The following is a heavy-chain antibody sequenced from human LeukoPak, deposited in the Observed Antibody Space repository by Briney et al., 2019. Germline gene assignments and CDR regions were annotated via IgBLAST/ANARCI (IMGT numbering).Heavy chain of an antibody. CDR1: GYTFTSYG. J-gene: IGHJ4*02. CDR3: ARSGYYLYYYDSSGYTQNFDY. D-gene: IGHD3-22*01. Sequence: SVKVSCKASGYTFTSYGISWVRQAPGQGLEWMGWISAYNGNTNYAQKLQGRVTMTTDTSTSTAYMELRSLRSDDTAVYYCARSGYYLYYYDSSGYTQNFDYWGQGTLVTVSS. V-gene: IGHV1-18*01. CDR2: ISAYNGNT.